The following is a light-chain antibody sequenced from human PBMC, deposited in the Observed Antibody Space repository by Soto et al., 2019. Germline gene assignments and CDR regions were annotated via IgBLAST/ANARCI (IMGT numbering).Light chain of an antibody. CDR1: SSDVGAYNY. Sequence: QSALTQPASVSGSPGQSITISCTGTSSDVGAYNYVSWYQQHPGKAPKLMIYDVSNRPSGVSNRFSGSKSGNTASLTISGRQAEDEADYYCSSYTSSSTHYVFGTGTKRTVL. J-gene: IGLJ1*01. V-gene: IGLV2-14*01. CDR2: DVS. CDR3: SSYTSSSTHYV.